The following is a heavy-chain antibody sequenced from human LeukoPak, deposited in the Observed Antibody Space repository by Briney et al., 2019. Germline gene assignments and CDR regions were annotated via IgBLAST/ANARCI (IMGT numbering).Heavy chain of an antibody. Sequence: PGGSLRLSCAASGFTVSSNYMSWVRQAPGKGLEWVSAIYSGGSTYYADSVKGRFTISRDNSKNTLYLQMNSLRAEDTAVYYCARQVHYYDSSGYPYYFDYWGQGTLVTVSS. CDR2: IYSGGST. CDR3: ARQVHYYDSSGYPYYFDY. J-gene: IGHJ4*02. V-gene: IGHV3-53*01. D-gene: IGHD3-22*01. CDR1: GFTVSSNY.